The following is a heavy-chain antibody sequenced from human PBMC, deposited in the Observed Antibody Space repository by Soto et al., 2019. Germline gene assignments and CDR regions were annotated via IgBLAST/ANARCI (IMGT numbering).Heavy chain of an antibody. CDR1: GYTFTSYY. CDR2: INPSNNST. Sequence: ASVKVSCKASGYTFTSYYMHWVRQAPGQGLEWMGIINPSNNSTNYAQKFQGRFTISRDNSKNTLYLQMNSLRAEDTAVYYCARAYYDILTGYRIQMRGFHFDYWGQGTLVTVPQ. CDR3: ARAYYDILTGYRIQMRGFHFDY. J-gene: IGHJ4*02. V-gene: IGHV1-46*01. D-gene: IGHD3-9*01.